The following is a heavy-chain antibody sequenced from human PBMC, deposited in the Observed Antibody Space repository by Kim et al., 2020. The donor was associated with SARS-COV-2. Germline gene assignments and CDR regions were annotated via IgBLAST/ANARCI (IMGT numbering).Heavy chain of an antibody. Sequence: SETLSLTCTVSGGSISSYYWSWIRQPPGKGLEWIGYIYYSGSTNYNPSLKSRVTISVDTSKNQFSLKLSSVTAADTAVYYCARVPEYSSSWYRGASHVFDPWGQGTLVTVSS. V-gene: IGHV4-59*01. CDR2: IYYSGST. CDR3: ARVPEYSSSWYRGASHVFDP. CDR1: GGSISSYY. D-gene: IGHD6-13*01. J-gene: IGHJ5*02.